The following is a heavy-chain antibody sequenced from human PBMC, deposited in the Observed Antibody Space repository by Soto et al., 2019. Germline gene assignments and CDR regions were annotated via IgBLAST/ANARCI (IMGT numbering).Heavy chain of an antibody. D-gene: IGHD1-26*01. CDR1: GFSLSTNGVG. CDR2: IYWDGDK. J-gene: IGHJ4*02. V-gene: IGHV2-5*02. Sequence: QITLKESGPTLVKPTQTLTLTCTFSGFSLSTNGVGVGWIRQPPGKALEWLALIYWDGDKRYSPSLKSRLTITKDTSKNQMVLTMTNMDTVDTATYYCAHRRGAYYFDFWGLGTLVTVSS. CDR3: AHRRGAYYFDF.